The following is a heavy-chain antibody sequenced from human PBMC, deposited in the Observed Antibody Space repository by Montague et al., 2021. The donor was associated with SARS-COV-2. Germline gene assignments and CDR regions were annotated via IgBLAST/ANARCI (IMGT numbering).Heavy chain of an antibody. CDR1: GASIRSSDHY. Sequence: SETLSLTCTVSGASIRSSDHYWGWIRQPPGKGLEWIGSIYYTGSRYYTPSLTSRLTISVDTSRYQFSLELTSVTAADTAIYYCARAGGFGNSGYVGRLRTYYFDYWGQGLLVTVSS. J-gene: IGHJ4*02. CDR2: IYYTGSR. V-gene: IGHV4-39*07. CDR3: ARAGGFGNSGYVGRLRTYYFDY. D-gene: IGHD3-22*01.